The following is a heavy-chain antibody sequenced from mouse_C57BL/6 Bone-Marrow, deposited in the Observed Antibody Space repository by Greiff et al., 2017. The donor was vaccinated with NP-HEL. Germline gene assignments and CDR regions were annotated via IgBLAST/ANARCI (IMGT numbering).Heavy chain of an antibody. CDR3: ARGGYFGNPIYYAMDY. J-gene: IGHJ4*01. V-gene: IGHV1-55*01. D-gene: IGHD2-1*01. CDR2: IYPGSGST. Sequence: QVQLQQPGAELVKPGASVKMSCKASGYTFTSYWITWVKQRPGQGLEWIGDIYPGSGSTNYNEKFKSKATLTVDTSSSTAYMQLSSLTSEDSAVYYCARGGYFGNPIYYAMDYWGQGTSVTVSS. CDR1: GYTFTSYW.